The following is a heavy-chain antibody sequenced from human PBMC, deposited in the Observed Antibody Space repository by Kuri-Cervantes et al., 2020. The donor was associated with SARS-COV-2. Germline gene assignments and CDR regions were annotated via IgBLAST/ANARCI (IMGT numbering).Heavy chain of an antibody. CDR1: GFTFSSYG. D-gene: IGHD3-3*01. CDR2: ITYDGSNK. J-gene: IGHJ3*02. Sequence: GGSLRLSCAASGFTFSSYGMHWVRQAPGKGLEWVAVITYDGSNKYYADSVKGRFTISRDNAKNSLYLQMNSLRAEDTAVYYCASFFQEEYAFDIWGHGTMVTVSS. V-gene: IGHV3-30-3*01. CDR3: ASFFQEEYAFDI.